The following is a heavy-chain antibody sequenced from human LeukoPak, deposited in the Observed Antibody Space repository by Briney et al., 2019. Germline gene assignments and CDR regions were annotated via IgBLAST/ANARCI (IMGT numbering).Heavy chain of an antibody. D-gene: IGHD3-22*01. V-gene: IGHV4-4*02. CDR1: GGSISSSNW. J-gene: IGHJ4*02. Sequence: SETLSLTCAVSGGSISSSNWWSWVRQPPGKGLEWIGEIYHSGSTNYNPSLKSRVTISVDKSKNQFSLKLSSVTAADTAVYYCATTPGAYYYDSSPWGQGTLVTVSS. CDR3: ATTPGAYYYDSSP. CDR2: IYHSGST.